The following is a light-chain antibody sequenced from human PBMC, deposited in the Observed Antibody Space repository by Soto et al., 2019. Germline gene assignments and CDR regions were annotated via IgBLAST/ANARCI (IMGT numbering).Light chain of an antibody. CDR2: GAS. CDR1: QSVSSN. J-gene: IGKJ1*01. V-gene: IGKV3-15*01. CDR3: QHYNNWPRT. Sequence: EIVMTQSPATLSVSPGERATLSCRASQSVSSNFAWYQQKPGQAPRLLIYGASTRATGSTARFSGSGSGTEFTLTISSLQSEDFAVYYCQHYNNWPRTFGQGTKVEIK.